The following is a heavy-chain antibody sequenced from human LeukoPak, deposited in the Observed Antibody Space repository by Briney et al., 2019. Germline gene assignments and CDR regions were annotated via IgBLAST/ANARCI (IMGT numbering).Heavy chain of an antibody. CDR1: VYNFLDQE. Sequence: ASVKVSCKASVYNFLDQEINWVRQASGQGLEWVGWIHPNSGKTGYAQKFQGRVSMARTTSISTTYMELTSLTSEDTAVYCCARGRYGGNRFFDNWGQGTQLIVSS. CDR2: IHPNSGKT. J-gene: IGHJ4*02. V-gene: IGHV1-8*01. CDR3: ARGRYGGNRFFDN. D-gene: IGHD4-23*01.